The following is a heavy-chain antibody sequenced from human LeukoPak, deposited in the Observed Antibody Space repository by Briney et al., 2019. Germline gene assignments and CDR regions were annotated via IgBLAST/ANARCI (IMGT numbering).Heavy chain of an antibody. CDR3: ATTYTSSWYNY. CDR2: ISNSGGST. V-gene: IGHV3-23*01. D-gene: IGHD6-13*01. J-gene: IGHJ4*02. Sequence: GGSLRLSCAASGFTFSTYAMRWLRQAPGKGLEWVSVISNSGGSTYYADSVKGRFTISRDNSKNTLYLQMNSLRAEDTALYYCATTYTSSWYNYWGQGTPVTVSS. CDR1: GFTFSTYA.